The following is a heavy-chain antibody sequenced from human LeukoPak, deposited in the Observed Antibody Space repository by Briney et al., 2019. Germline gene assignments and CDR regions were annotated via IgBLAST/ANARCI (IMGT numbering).Heavy chain of an antibody. D-gene: IGHD1-26*01. CDR3: AKEDSVGGFFDS. V-gene: IGHV3-30*18. CDR1: GFTFSTFG. Sequence: GGSLRLSCAASGFTFSTFGMHWVRQAPGKGLEWVAIILYDASYKYYADSVKGRFTISRDNSRNTLYLQMNSLRAEDTAVYYCAKEDSVGGFFDSWRQGTLVTVSS. J-gene: IGHJ4*02. CDR2: ILYDASYK.